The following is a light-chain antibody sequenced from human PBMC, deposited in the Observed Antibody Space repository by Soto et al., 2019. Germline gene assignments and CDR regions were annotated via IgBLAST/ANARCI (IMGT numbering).Light chain of an antibody. J-gene: IGLJ1*01. CDR1: TSDVGSYSL. V-gene: IGLV2-23*01. CDR2: EDS. CDR3: YSDAGRSIYV. Sequence: QSALTQPASGSGSPGQSITMSCTGTTSDVGSYSLLSWYQQHPGKAPKLMIYEDSKRPSGVSNRFSGSKSGNTAYLTISGLQAEEEADYCCYSDAGRSIYVFGTGTKLPVL.